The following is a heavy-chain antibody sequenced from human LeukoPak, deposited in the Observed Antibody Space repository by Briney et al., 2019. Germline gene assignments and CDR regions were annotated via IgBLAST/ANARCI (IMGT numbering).Heavy chain of an antibody. CDR1: GGSISSYY. Sequence: SETLSLTCTVSGGSISSYYWSWIRQPPGKGLEWIGYIYYSGSTNYNPSLKSRVTISVDTSKNQFSLKLSSVTAADTAVYYCARRVYDILTEPYWYFDLWGRGTLVTVSS. CDR2: IYYSGST. CDR3: ARRVYDILTEPYWYFDL. J-gene: IGHJ2*01. D-gene: IGHD3-9*01. V-gene: IGHV4-59*01.